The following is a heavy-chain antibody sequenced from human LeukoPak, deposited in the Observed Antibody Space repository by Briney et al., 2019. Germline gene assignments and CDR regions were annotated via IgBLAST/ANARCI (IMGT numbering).Heavy chain of an antibody. J-gene: IGHJ4*02. D-gene: IGHD4-23*01. Sequence: ASVKVSCKASGGTFSNSAISWVRQAPGQGLEWMGGIIPIFGTANYAQRFQGRVTITADESTTTAYMEVSSLRSEDTAVYYCARGELPPHYFDSWGQGTLVTVSS. V-gene: IGHV1-69*13. CDR1: GGTFSNSA. CDR3: ARGELPPHYFDS. CDR2: IIPIFGTA.